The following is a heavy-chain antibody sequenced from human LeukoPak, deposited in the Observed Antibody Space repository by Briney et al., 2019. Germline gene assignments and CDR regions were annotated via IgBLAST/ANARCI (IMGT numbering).Heavy chain of an antibody. Sequence: SETLSLTXTVSGGSISSYYWSWIWQPAGKGLEWIGRIYTSGSTNYNPSLKSRVTMSVDTSKNQFSLKLSSVAAADTAVYYCARAEEDYYDSSGYYGDWGQGTLVTVSS. J-gene: IGHJ4*02. CDR3: ARAEEDYYDSSGYYGD. D-gene: IGHD3-22*01. CDR2: IYTSGST. V-gene: IGHV4-4*07. CDR1: GGSISSYY.